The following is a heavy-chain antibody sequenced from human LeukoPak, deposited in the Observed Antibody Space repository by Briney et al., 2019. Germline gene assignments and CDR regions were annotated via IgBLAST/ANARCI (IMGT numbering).Heavy chain of an antibody. CDR3: ARGKYCSGGSCYNGGY. J-gene: IGHJ4*02. D-gene: IGHD2-15*01. CDR1: GFTFSSYS. CDR2: ISSSSSYI. V-gene: IGHV3-21*01. Sequence: PGGSLRLSCAASGFTFSSYSMNWVRQAPGKGLEWVSSISSSSSYIYYADSVKGRFTISRDNAKNSLYLQMNSLRAEDTAVYYCARGKYCSGGSCYNGGYWGQGTLVTVSS.